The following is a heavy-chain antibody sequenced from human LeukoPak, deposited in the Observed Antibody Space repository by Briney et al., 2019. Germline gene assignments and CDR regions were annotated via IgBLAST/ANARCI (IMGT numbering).Heavy chain of an antibody. D-gene: IGHD3-3*01. CDR1: GGTFSSYA. J-gene: IGHJ5*02. V-gene: IGHV1-69*05. CDR2: IIPIFGTA. Sequence: ASVKVSCKASGGTFSSYAISWVRQAPGQGLEWMGGIIPIFGTANYAQKFQGRVTITTDESTSTAYMELSSLRSEDTAVYYCAGGKANYDFWSGLPYGFDPWGQGTLVTVSS. CDR3: AGGKANYDFWSGLPYGFDP.